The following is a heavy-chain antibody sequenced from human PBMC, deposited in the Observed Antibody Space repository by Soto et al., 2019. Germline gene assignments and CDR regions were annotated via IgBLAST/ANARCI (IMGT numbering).Heavy chain of an antibody. CDR3: AKRPLELHMYDH. V-gene: IGHV3-23*01. Sequence: EVQLSESGGGLVQPGGSLRLSCTASGFIFRNYVMTWVRQAPGKGLEWVSSIIGSGGTTYYTDSVKGRFTISRDNSKNTLFLQINSLRAEDTAVYYCAKRPLELHMYDHWGQGTLVTVSS. CDR2: IIGSGGTT. CDR1: GFIFRNYV. D-gene: IGHD1-7*01. J-gene: IGHJ4*02.